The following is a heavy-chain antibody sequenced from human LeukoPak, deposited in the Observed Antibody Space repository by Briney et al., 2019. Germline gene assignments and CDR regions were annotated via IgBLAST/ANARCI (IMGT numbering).Heavy chain of an antibody. CDR3: ARARITIFGVVMYYFDY. CDR1: GYTFTSYG. CDR2: IIPIFGTA. J-gene: IGHJ4*02. D-gene: IGHD3-3*01. Sequence: SVKVSCKASGYTFTSYGISWVRQAPGQGLEWMGGIIPIFGTANYAQKFQGRVTITADESTSTAYMELSSLRSEDTAVYYCARARITIFGVVMYYFDYWGQGTLVTVSS. V-gene: IGHV1-69*13.